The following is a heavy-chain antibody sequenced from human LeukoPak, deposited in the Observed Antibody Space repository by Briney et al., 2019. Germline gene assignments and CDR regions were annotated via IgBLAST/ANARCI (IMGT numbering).Heavy chain of an antibody. CDR1: GFTLSSYD. Sequence: PGGSLRLSCAASGFTLSSYDMKWVRQAPGKGLEWVSSISGSGHSTYYADSVKGRFTVSRDNSKNTLHLQMNSLRAEDTAVYYCAKDRDYSGSGNYYYYYFDSWGQGTLVTVSS. J-gene: IGHJ4*02. CDR2: ISGSGHST. D-gene: IGHD3-10*01. V-gene: IGHV3-23*01. CDR3: AKDRDYSGSGNYYYYYFDS.